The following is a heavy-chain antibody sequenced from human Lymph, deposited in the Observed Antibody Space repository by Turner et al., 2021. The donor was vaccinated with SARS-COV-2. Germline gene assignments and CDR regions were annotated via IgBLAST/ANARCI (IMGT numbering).Heavy chain of an antibody. CDR2: IIPILRIA. D-gene: IGHD3-10*01. CDR1: GGTSSSYA. V-gene: IGHV1-69*10. J-gene: IGHJ6*02. CDR3: ARVVGGFGELGYYYYYGMDV. Sequence: QVQLVQSGAEVKKPGSSVKVSCRASGGTSSSYAISWVRQAPGQGLEWMGGIIPILRIATYAQKFQGRVTITADKSTSTAYMELSSRRSEDTAVFYCARVVGGFGELGYYYYYGMDVWGQGTTVTVSS.